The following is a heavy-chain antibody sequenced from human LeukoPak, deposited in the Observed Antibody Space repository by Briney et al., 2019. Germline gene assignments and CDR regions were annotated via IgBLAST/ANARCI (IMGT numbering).Heavy chain of an antibody. D-gene: IGHD6-13*01. Sequence: ASVKVSCKASGYTFPSYDINWVRQATGQGLEWMGWMNPNSGNTGYAQKFQGRVTITRNTSISTAYMELSSLRSEDTAVYYCARMREAAAGYPIDYWGQGTLVTVSS. CDR3: ARMREAAAGYPIDY. CDR2: MNPNSGNT. CDR1: GYTFPSYD. V-gene: IGHV1-8*03. J-gene: IGHJ4*02.